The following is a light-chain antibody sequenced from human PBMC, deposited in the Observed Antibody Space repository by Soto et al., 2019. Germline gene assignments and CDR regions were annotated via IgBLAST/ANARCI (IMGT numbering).Light chain of an antibody. V-gene: IGKV3-20*01. CDR3: QQYNNWWT. CDR1: QSVTSSY. CDR2: GVS. J-gene: IGKJ1*01. Sequence: EIVLTHSPGTVSLSPCERATLSFRASQSVTSSYLAWYQQKPGQAPRLLIYGVSSRATGIPDRFSGSGSGTEFILTISSLQSEDFAVYYCQQYNNWWTFGQGTKVDI.